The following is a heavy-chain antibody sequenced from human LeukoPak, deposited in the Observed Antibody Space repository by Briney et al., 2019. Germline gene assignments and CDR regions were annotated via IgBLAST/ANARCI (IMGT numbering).Heavy chain of an antibody. J-gene: IGHJ4*02. CDR1: GFTFSDYY. Sequence: PGGSLRLSCAASGFTFSDYYMSWIRQAPGKGLEWLSYISNSGSTIYYAACVKGRFTISRDNAKNSLYLQMNSLRAEDTAVYYCARDRSTVTTWVDYWGQGTLVTVSS. CDR3: ARDRSTVTTWVDY. D-gene: IGHD4-17*01. V-gene: IGHV3-11*04. CDR2: ISNSGSTI.